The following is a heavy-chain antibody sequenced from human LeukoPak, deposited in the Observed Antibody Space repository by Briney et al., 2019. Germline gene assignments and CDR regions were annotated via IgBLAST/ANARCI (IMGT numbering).Heavy chain of an antibody. V-gene: IGHV3-30*03. D-gene: IGHD3-10*01. J-gene: IGHJ4*02. CDR1: GFTFSSYW. Sequence: PGGSLRLSCAASGFTFSSYWMHWVRQAPGKGLEWVAVISYDGSNKYYADSVKGRFTISRDNSKNTLYLQMNSLRAEDTAVYYCARDRFGELPYYFDYWGQGTLVTVSS. CDR3: ARDRFGELPYYFDY. CDR2: ISYDGSNK.